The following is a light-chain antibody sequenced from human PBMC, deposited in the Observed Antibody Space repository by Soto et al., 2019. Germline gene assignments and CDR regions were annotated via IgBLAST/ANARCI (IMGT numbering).Light chain of an antibody. CDR2: AAS. CDR3: QQLSSYPVT. Sequence: AIRMTQSPSSLSASTGDRVTITCRASQGISSYLAWYQQKPGKAPKLLIYAASSLQSGVPSRFSGSGSGTEFTLTISSLQPEDSATYFCQQLSSYPVTFGGGTKVDIK. V-gene: IGKV1-8*01. J-gene: IGKJ4*01. CDR1: QGISSY.